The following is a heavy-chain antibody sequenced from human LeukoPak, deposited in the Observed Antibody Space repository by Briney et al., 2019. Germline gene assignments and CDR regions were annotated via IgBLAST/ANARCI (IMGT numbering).Heavy chain of an antibody. CDR2: ISSGGSAI. CDR1: GFTFSSYE. J-gene: IGHJ4*02. CDR3: ARNDYSSSSYFY. D-gene: IGHD6-6*01. Sequence: GGSLRLSCGASGFTFSSYEMNWVRQAPGKGLEWVSYISSGGSAIYYADSVKGRFTISRDNAKNSRYLQMNSLRAEDTAVYYCARNDYSSSSYFYWGRGTLVTVSS. V-gene: IGHV3-48*03.